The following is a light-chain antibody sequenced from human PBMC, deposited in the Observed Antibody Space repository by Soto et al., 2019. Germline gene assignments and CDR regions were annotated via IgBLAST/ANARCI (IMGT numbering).Light chain of an antibody. CDR1: RSVRNN. CDR3: QQYNDWPPIT. V-gene: IGKV3-15*01. CDR2: YAS. J-gene: IGKJ5*01. Sequence: EIMMTQSPATLSVSPGESATLSCRASRSVRNNLAWYQRKPGQAPRLLIYYASTRATGIPAMFSGSGSGTEFTLTISSLQSEDFALYYCQQYNDWPPITFGQGTRLEIK.